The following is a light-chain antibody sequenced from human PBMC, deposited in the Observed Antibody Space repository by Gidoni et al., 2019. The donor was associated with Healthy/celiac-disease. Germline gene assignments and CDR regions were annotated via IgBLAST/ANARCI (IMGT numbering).Light chain of an antibody. CDR2: EVS. Sequence: QSALPQPASVSGSPGQSLTIPCTGTSSDVGSYNLVSWYQQHPGKAPKLMIYEVSKRPPGVSNRFSGSKSGNTASLTISGLQAEDEADYYCCSYAGSSTPYVVFGGGTKLTVL. CDR1: SSDVGSYNL. CDR3: CSYAGSSTPYVV. V-gene: IGLV2-23*02. J-gene: IGLJ2*01.